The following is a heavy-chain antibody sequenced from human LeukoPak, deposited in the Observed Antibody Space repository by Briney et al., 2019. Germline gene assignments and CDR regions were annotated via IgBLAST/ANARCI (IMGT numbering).Heavy chain of an antibody. CDR1: GGSSSSYY. CDR3: ARSGGDRVEMPTIIDY. CDR2: IYYSGST. V-gene: IGHV4-59*01. Sequence: MPSETLSLTCTVSGGSSSSYYWSWIRQPPGKGLEWIGYIYYSGSTNYNPSLKSRVTILVDTSKNQFSLRLSSVTAADTAVYYCARSGGDRVEMPTIIDYWGQGTLVTVSS. J-gene: IGHJ4*02. D-gene: IGHD3-10*01.